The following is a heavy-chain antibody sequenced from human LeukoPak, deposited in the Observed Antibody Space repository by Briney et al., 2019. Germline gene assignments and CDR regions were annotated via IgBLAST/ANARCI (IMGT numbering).Heavy chain of an antibody. CDR2: IYYSGST. D-gene: IGHD1-26*01. J-gene: IGHJ4*02. Sequence: PSETLSLTCTVSGGSISSSISYWGWIRQPPGKGLEWIATIYYSGSTYYSPSLESRVTRSVDTSKNQFSLKVTSMTAADTAVYYCARRIVGVIDAFDYWGQGALVTVSS. V-gene: IGHV4-39*01. CDR1: GGSISSSISY. CDR3: ARRIVGVIDAFDY.